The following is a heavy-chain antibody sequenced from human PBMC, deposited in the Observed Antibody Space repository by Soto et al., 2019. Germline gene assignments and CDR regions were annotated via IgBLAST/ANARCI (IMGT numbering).Heavy chain of an antibody. CDR3: ARRNYDFWTGYYEGWFDP. Sequence: ASVKVSCKASGYTFTSYGISWVRQAPGQGLEWMGWISAYNGNTNYAQKLQGRVTMTTDTSTSTAYMELRSLRSDDTAVYYCARRNYDFWTGYYEGWFDPWGQGTLVTVSS. CDR1: GYTFTSYG. D-gene: IGHD3-3*01. V-gene: IGHV1-18*04. J-gene: IGHJ5*02. CDR2: ISAYNGNT.